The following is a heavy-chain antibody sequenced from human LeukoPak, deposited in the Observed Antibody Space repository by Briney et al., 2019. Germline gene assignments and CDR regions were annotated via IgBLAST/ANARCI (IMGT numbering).Heavy chain of an antibody. CDR2: ITGSSDTI. Sequence: PGGSLRLSCAASGFSFSPYSMNWARQAPGKGLEWVSYITGSSDTIYYADSVKGRFTISRDNAKNSVYLQMNSLRAEDTAVYYCARFPRITMVRGTVDYWGQGTLVTVSS. J-gene: IGHJ4*02. CDR3: ARFPRITMVRGTVDY. D-gene: IGHD3-10*01. CDR1: GFSFSPYS. V-gene: IGHV3-48*04.